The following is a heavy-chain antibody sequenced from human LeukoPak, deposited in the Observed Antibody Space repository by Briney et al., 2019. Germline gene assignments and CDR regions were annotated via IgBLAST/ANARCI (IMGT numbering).Heavy chain of an antibody. V-gene: IGHV3-23*01. D-gene: IGHD6-25*01. CDR2: LSGSGGST. J-gene: IGHJ6*02. Sequence: GGSLRLSCAGSGFTFSSYAMSWVRQAPGKGLEWVSALSGSGGSTYYADSVKGRFTISRDNSKNTLYLELNSLRGEAMDECSCAKSRGSSSGWYSYGMDVWGQGTTVTVSS. CDR1: GFTFSSYA. CDR3: AKSRGSSSGWYSYGMDV.